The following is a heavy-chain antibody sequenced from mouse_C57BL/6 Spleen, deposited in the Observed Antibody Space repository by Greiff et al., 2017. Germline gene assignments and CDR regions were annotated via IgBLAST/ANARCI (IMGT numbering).Heavy chain of an antibody. CDR1: GFNIKDYY. Sequence: EVKVVESGAELVKPGASVKLSCTASGFNIKDYYMHWVKQRPEQGLEWIGRIDPEDGETKYAPKFQGKATITADTSSNTAYLQLSSLTSEDTAVYYCAQRTTVVPFDYWGQGTTLTVSS. J-gene: IGHJ2*01. D-gene: IGHD1-1*01. V-gene: IGHV14-2*01. CDR3: AQRTTVVPFDY. CDR2: IDPEDGET.